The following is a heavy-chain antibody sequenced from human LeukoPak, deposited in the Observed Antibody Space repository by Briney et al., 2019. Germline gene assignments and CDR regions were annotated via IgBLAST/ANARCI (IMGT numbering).Heavy chain of an antibody. D-gene: IGHD6-6*01. J-gene: IGHJ3*02. CDR1: GFTFSSYA. Sequence: GGSLRLSCAASGFTFSSYAMSWARQAPGKGLEWVSAISGSATNTYYADSVKGRFTISRDNSKNTLHLQMNSLRAEDTAVYYCAKDRSIAARRAFDIWGRGTMVTVSS. V-gene: IGHV3-23*01. CDR3: AKDRSIAARRAFDI. CDR2: ISGSATNT.